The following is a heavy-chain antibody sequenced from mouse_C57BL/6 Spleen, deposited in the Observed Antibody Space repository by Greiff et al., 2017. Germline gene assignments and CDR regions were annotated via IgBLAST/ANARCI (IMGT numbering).Heavy chain of an antibody. CDR1: GYTFTDYY. J-gene: IGHJ1*03. CDR3: ARGNVLYFDV. CDR2: INPNNGGT. Sequence: EVQLQQSGPELVKPGASVKISCKASGYTFTDYYMNWVKQSHGKSLEWIGDINPNNGGTSYNQKFKGKATLTVDKSSSTAYMELRSLTSEDSAVYYCARGNVLYFDVWGTGTTVTVSS. V-gene: IGHV1-26*01.